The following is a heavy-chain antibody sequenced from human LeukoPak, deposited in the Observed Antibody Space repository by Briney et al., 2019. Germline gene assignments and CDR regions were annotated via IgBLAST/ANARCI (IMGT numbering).Heavy chain of an antibody. V-gene: IGHV4-39*07. CDR1: GGSISSSSYY. D-gene: IGHD4-11*01. J-gene: IGHJ4*02. CDR3: ARTLGDYGNRWEYYFDY. Sequence: SETLSLTCTVSGGSISSSSYYWGWIRQPPGKGLEWIGSIYYSGTTYYNPSLESRVTISVDTSKNQFSLKLSSVTAADTAVYYCARTLGDYGNRWEYYFDYWGQGTPVTVSS. CDR2: IYYSGTT.